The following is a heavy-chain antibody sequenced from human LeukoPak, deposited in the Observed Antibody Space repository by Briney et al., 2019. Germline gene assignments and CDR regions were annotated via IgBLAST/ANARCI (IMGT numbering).Heavy chain of an antibody. Sequence: PGGSLRLSCAASGFTFSNYFMHWVRQAPGKGLVWVSRINSDGSSTNYADPVKGRFTISRDGAENTLFLQMNSLRAEDTAVYFCARGGVSGGFDYWGQGTLVTVSS. V-gene: IGHV3-74*01. CDR1: GFTFSNYF. D-gene: IGHD3-10*01. CDR3: ARGGVSGGFDY. J-gene: IGHJ4*02. CDR2: INSDGSST.